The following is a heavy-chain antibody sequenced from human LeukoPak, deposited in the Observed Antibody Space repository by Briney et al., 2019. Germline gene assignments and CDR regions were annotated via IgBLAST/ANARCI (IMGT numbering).Heavy chain of an antibody. Sequence: GGSLRLSCVDSGITFSKYWMSWVRQAPGKGLEWVANIKQDGGEKYYVDSVKGRFTISRDNAKNSLYLQMNSLRVGDTAVYYCARDGRPLDYWGQGTLVTVSS. CDR3: ARDGRPLDY. J-gene: IGHJ4*02. CDR1: GITFSKYW. CDR2: IKQDGGEK. V-gene: IGHV3-7*03.